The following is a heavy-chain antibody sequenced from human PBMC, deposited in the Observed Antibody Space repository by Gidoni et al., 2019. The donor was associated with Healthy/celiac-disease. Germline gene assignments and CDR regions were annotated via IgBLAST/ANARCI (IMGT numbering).Heavy chain of an antibody. V-gene: IGHV1-2*06. Sequence: QLQLVQSGSEVKKPGASVMVACKASGYTFTAYKMHWLRQAPGQGLQWMGRINPNSGGTNYAPKFQGRVTMTRDTSISTAYMELSRLRSDDTAVYACATSLDKYCSSTSCRFDYWGQGTLVTVSS. J-gene: IGHJ4*02. CDR3: ATSLDKYCSSTSCRFDY. CDR1: GYTFTAYK. D-gene: IGHD2-2*01. CDR2: INPNSGGT.